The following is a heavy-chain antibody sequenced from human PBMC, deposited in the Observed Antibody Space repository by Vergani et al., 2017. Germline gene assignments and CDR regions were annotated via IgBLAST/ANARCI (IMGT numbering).Heavy chain of an antibody. Sequence: QVQLQESGPGLVKPSETLSLTCTVSGAAINDCYWSWFRQHPGKGLEWIGYVYYTGSTTYNPSLKSRVTISVDTSNNQFSLRMTSLTAADTAIYYCARDRDLFCRSTTSCHNWFDPWGQGSLVNVSS. D-gene: IGHD3-9*01. CDR2: VYYTGST. CDR1: GAAINDCY. V-gene: IGHV4-59*01. CDR3: ARDRDLFCRSTTSCHNWFDP. J-gene: IGHJ5*02.